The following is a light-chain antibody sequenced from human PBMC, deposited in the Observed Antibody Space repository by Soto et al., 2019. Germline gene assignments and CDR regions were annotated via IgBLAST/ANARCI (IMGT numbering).Light chain of an antibody. J-gene: IGKJ5*01. CDR1: QSVSSY. V-gene: IGKV3-20*01. Sequence: EIVLTQPPATLSLSPGERATLSCRASQSVSSYLAWYQQKPGQAPRLLIYDASNRATGIPARFSGSGSGTDFTLTISRLEPEDFAVYYCQQYGSSPRFGQGTRLEIK. CDR2: DAS. CDR3: QQYGSSPR.